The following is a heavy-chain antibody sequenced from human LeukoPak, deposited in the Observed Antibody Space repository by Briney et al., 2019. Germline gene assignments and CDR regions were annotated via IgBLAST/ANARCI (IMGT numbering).Heavy chain of an antibody. CDR2: ISSSSSYI. V-gene: IGHV3-21*01. J-gene: IGHJ4*02. CDR1: GFTFSSYS. CDR3: ARVDTATFDY. Sequence: GGSLRLSCAASGFTFSSYSMNWVRQAPGKGLEWVSSISSSSSYIYYADSVKGRFTISRDNAKNPLYLQMNSLRAEDTAVYYCARVDTATFDYWGQGTLVTVSS. D-gene: IGHD5-18*01.